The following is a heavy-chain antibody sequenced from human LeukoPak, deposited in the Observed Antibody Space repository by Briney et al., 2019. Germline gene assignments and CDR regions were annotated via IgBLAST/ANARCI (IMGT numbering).Heavy chain of an antibody. V-gene: IGHV4-39*01. J-gene: IGHJ4*02. CDR3: ARHRGTVVAATIDY. CDR2: IYYSGST. Sequence: SETLSLTPTVSRGSISSGIYYWGWTRQPPGRGMGWLGCIYYSGSTYYNPSLKSRVTISVDTSKNQFSLKLSSVTAADTAVYYCARHRGTVVAATIDYWGQGTLVTVSS. D-gene: IGHD2-15*01. CDR1: RGSISSGIYY.